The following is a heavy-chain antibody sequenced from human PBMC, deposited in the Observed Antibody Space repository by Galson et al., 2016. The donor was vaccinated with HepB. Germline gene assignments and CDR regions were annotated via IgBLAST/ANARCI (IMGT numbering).Heavy chain of an antibody. CDR2: IWYDGSNK. V-gene: IGHV3-33*06. CDR3: AKDGWFGERDYYYYGMDV. Sequence: SLRLSCAASGFTFRSYGMHWVRQAPGKGLEWVAVIWYDGSNKYYTDSEKGRLSISRDNSKNTLYLQMNSLRAEDTAVYYCAKDGWFGERDYYYYGMDVWGQGTTVTVSS. CDR1: GFTFRSYG. D-gene: IGHD3-10*01. J-gene: IGHJ6*02.